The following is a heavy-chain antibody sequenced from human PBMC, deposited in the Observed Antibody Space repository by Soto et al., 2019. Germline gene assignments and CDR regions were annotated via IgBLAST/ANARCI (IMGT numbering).Heavy chain of an antibody. CDR3: AKVAPAPAASVAPFDY. D-gene: IGHD2-2*01. J-gene: IGHJ4*02. V-gene: IGHV3-23*01. CDR1: GFTFSSYA. CDR2: ISGSGGST. Sequence: GGSLRLSCAASGFTFSSYAMNWVRQAPGKGLEWVSAISGSGGSTYYADSVKGRFTISRDNSKNTLYLQMNSPRAEDTAVYYCAKVAPAPAASVAPFDYWGQGTLVAVCS.